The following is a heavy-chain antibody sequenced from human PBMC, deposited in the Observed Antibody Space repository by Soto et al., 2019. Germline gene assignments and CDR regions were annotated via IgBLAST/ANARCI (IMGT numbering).Heavy chain of an antibody. CDR1: GFTFSDFW. Sequence: EGQLVQSGGDLVQPGGPLRLSCTASGFTFSDFWMYWVRQAPGKGLEWVSRINSDGSGTAYADSVRGRFTISRDNAKNTVYLQMNSLRAEDTAVYYCASVTAAAAASFGGWGQGTLVTVSS. D-gene: IGHD6-25*01. CDR3: ASVTAAAAASFGG. J-gene: IGHJ4*02. V-gene: IGHV3-74*03. CDR2: INSDGSGT.